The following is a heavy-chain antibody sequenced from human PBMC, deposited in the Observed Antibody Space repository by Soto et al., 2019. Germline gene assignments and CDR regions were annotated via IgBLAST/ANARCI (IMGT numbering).Heavy chain of an antibody. D-gene: IGHD3-16*01. V-gene: IGHV1-8*02. Sequence: QVQLVQSGAEVKEPGASVRVSCKASGYTFINYDISWVRQATGQGLEWMGWMNPGSGKTGYANKFQGRVTMTRDAPTSTAHQERSSLTSQDTAVYYCARMASFGTLNWFDPWGQGTLVTVSS. CDR2: MNPGSGKT. CDR1: GYTFINYD. J-gene: IGHJ5*02. CDR3: ARMASFGTLNWFDP.